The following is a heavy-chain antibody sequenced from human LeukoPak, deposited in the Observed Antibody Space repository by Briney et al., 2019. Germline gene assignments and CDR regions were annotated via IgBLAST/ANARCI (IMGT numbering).Heavy chain of an antibody. CDR2: ISRTGVTI. J-gene: IGHJ4*02. CDR3: ARVKGSVFVSDFDY. V-gene: IGHV3-11*04. Sequence: PGGSLRLSCAASGFTFSDYYMSWIRQAPGKGLEWLSHISRTGVTIYYADSVKGRFTISRDNAKNSLYLQMSSLRAEDTAVYYCARVKGSVFVSDFDYWGQGTLVTVSS. D-gene: IGHD3-3*01. CDR1: GFTFSDYY.